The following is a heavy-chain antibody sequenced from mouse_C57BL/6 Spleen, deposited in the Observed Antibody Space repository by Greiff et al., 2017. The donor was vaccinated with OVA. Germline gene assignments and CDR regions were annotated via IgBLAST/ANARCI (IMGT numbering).Heavy chain of an antibody. J-gene: IGHJ2*01. V-gene: IGHV1-82*01. CDR2: IYPGDGDT. CDR1: GYAFSSSW. Sequence: QVQLQQSGPELVKPGASVKISCKASGYAFSSSWMNWVKQRPGKGLEWIGRIYPGDGDTNYNGKFKGKATLTADKSSSTAYMQLSSLTSEDSAVYFCAIEYYGSSYFDYWGQGTTLTVSS. CDR3: AIEYYGSSYFDY. D-gene: IGHD1-1*01.